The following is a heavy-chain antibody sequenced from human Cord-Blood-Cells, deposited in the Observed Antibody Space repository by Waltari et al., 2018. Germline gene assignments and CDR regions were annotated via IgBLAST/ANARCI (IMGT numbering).Heavy chain of an antibody. CDR3: ATDSSSSSWTGVGAFDI. D-gene: IGHD6-13*01. CDR2: FAPEEGEP. Sequence: QVQLVQSGAEVKKPGASVKVSCKVSGYTLTELSMHWVRQAPGKGLEWMGGFAPEEGEPIYAQKFQGRVTMTEDTSTDTAYMELSSLRSEDTAVYYCATDSSSSSWTGVGAFDIWGQGTMVTVSS. CDR1: GYTLTELS. V-gene: IGHV1-24*01. J-gene: IGHJ3*02.